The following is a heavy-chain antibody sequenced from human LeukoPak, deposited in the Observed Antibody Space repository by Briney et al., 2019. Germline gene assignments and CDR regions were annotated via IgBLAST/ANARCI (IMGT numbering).Heavy chain of an antibody. J-gene: IGHJ6*03. CDR1: GFTVSDNG. V-gene: IGHV3-23*01. CDR3: ARGALYYMDV. CDR2: IVGGDGGT. Sequence: GGSLRLSCAASGFTVSDNGMSWVRQAPGKGLEWVSDIVGGDGGTYYADSVKGRFIISRDNSKNTLYAQMNSLRAEDTAVYYCARGALYYMDVWGKGTTVTISS.